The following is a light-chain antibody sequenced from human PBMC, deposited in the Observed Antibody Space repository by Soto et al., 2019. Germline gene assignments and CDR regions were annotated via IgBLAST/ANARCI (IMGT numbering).Light chain of an antibody. Sequence: QSVLTQPPSASGTPGQRVTISCSGSSSNIGTNTVNWYQQLPGTAPKLLIYNNNQRPSGVPDRFSGYKSGTSASLAISGLQSDIEADYYCAAWDDSLNGYVFGIGTKVTVL. J-gene: IGLJ1*01. CDR1: SSNIGTNT. CDR3: AAWDDSLNGYV. V-gene: IGLV1-44*01. CDR2: NNN.